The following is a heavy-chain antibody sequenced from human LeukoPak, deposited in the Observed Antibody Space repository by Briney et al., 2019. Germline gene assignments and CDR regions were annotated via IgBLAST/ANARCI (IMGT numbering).Heavy chain of an antibody. Sequence: WASVKVSCKASGGTFSSYAISWVRQAPGQGLEWMGGIILIFGTANYAQKFQGRVTITADESTSTAYMELSSLRSEDTAVYYCARASPYYDYFDYWGQGTLVTVSS. CDR1: GGTFSSYA. D-gene: IGHD3-3*01. J-gene: IGHJ4*02. CDR3: ARASPYYDYFDY. CDR2: IILIFGTA. V-gene: IGHV1-69*13.